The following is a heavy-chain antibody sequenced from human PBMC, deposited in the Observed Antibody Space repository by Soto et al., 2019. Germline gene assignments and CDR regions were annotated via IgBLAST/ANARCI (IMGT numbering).Heavy chain of an antibody. CDR3: ARDGPRYCSGGSCYSDYYYYMDV. V-gene: IGHV1-46*03. Sequence: ASVKVSCKASGYTFTSYYMHWVRQAPGQGLEWMGIINPSGGSTSYAQKFQGRATMTRDTSTSTVYMELSSLRSEDTAVYYCARDGPRYCSGGSCYSDYYYYMDVWGKGTTVTVSS. J-gene: IGHJ6*03. D-gene: IGHD2-15*01. CDR1: GYTFTSYY. CDR2: INPSGGST.